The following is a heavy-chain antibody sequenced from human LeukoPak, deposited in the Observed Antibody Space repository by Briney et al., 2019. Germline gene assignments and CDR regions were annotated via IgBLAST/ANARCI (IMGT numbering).Heavy chain of an antibody. CDR3: ARGGWGYSYGYLVDY. D-gene: IGHD5-18*01. CDR1: GFSVRSNY. CDR2: IYDTDST. V-gene: IGHV3-53*01. Sequence: GGSLRLSCVASGFSVRSNYMNWVRQAPGKRPEWVAIIYDTDSTYYTDSVKGRFTISRDNAKNSLYLQMNSLRAEDTAVYYCARGGWGYSYGYLVDYWGQGTLVTVSS. J-gene: IGHJ4*02.